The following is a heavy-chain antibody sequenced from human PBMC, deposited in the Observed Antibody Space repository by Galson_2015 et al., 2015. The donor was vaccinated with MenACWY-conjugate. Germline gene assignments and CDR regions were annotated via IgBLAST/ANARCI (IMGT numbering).Heavy chain of an antibody. D-gene: IGHD3-3*01. J-gene: IGHJ6*03. CDR3: ARVTYDSFWSGFPPYSSYYYMDV. V-gene: IGHV3-7*04. Sequence: SLRLSCATSGFTYSAYWMSWVRQAPGKGPEWVANIKQDGSEKHYVESVKGRFTISRDNAKNSLYLQLGRLRAEDTAVYYCARVTYDSFWSGFPPYSSYYYMDVWGRGTTVTVSS. CDR1: GFTYSAYW. CDR2: IKQDGSEK.